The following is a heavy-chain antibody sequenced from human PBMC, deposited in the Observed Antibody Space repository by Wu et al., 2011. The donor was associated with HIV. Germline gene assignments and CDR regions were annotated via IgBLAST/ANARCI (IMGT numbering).Heavy chain of an antibody. V-gene: IGHV1-8*02. J-gene: IGHJ3*02. D-gene: IGHD3-10*01. CDR2: MNPNSGNT. Sequence: QVQLVQSGAEVKKPGASVKVSCKASGYTFTSYDINWVRQATGQGLEWMGWMNPNSGNTGYAQKFQGRVTMTRNTSISTAYMELSSLRSEDTAVYYCARFYPRRGSRRWAFDIWGQGTMVTVSS. CDR1: GYTFTSYD. CDR3: ARFYPRRGSRRWAFDI.